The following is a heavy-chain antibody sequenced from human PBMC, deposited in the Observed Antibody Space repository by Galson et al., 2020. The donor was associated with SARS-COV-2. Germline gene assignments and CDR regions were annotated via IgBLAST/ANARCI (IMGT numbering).Heavy chain of an antibody. V-gene: IGHV1-8*03. D-gene: IGHD3-22*01. Sequence: ASVKVSCKSSGYRFTSNDIHWVRQATGRGLEWMGWLNPNSGDTGFAQQFQGRVTITRNTSITTAYMDLSSLRSEDTAVYYCARETYDTRGFNAFDMWGQGTMVTVSA. CDR3: ARETYDTRGFNAFDM. CDR2: LNPNSGDT. CDR1: GYRFTSND. J-gene: IGHJ3*02.